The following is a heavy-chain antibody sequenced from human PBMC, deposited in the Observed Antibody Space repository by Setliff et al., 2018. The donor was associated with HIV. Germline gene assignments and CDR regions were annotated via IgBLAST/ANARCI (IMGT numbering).Heavy chain of an antibody. CDR3: ASSTTVVTPFFDY. V-gene: IGHV4-39*07. CDR2: IYYSGST. D-gene: IGHD4-17*01. J-gene: IGHJ4*02. Sequence: PSETLSLTCTVSGGSISSGSYYWSWIRQPPGKGLEWIGSIYYSGSTYYNPSLKSRVTISVDTSKNQFSLKLSSVTAADTAVYYCASSTTVVTPFFDYWGQGTLVTVSS. CDR1: GGSISSGSYY.